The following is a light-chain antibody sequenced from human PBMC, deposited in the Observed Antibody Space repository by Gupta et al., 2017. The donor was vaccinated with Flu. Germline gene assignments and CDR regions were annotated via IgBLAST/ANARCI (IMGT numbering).Light chain of an antibody. Sequence: CSGDVLSEAYVYWYQQKPGQAPVVVLQKDTVRPSGIPERFSGSTSGTKVTLTISGVQAEDEGDYYCQAADRSDKWVFGGGTKLTV. V-gene: IGLV3-25*03. CDR2: KDT. CDR3: QAADRSDKWV. CDR1: VLSEAY. J-gene: IGLJ3*02.